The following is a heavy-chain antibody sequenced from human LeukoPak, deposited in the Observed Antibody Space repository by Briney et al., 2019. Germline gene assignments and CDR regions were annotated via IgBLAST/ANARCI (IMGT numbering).Heavy chain of an antibody. CDR3: SRAYDTTGYYYIDY. V-gene: IGHV3-73*01. D-gene: IGHD3-22*01. J-gene: IGHJ4*02. CDR2: IRSKAKSFAT. CDR1: GFTFSGST. Sequence: GGSLKLSCAASGFTFSGSTVHWVRQASGKGLEWVGRIRSKAKSFATAYAAPVTGRFTISRDDSDNTAYLQMNSLKTEDTAVYYCSRAYDTTGYYYIDYWGQGTLVTVSS.